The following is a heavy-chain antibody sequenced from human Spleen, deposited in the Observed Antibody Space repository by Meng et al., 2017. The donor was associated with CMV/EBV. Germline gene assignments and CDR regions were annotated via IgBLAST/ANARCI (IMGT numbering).Heavy chain of an antibody. CDR3: AKGYCSTTSCYSALIDY. CDR1: GFTFSDYW. CDR2: INSDGSST. D-gene: IGHD2-2*02. Sequence: GESLKISCVASGFTFSDYWIHWVRQAPGKGLMWVSRINSDGSSTIYADSVKGRFTISRDNSKNTLYLHMNSLRAEDTAVYYCAKGYCSTTSCYSALIDYWGQGTLVTVSS. V-gene: IGHV3-74*01. J-gene: IGHJ4*02.